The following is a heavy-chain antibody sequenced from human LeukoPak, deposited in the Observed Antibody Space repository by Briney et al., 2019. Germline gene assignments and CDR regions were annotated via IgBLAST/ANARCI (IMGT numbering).Heavy chain of an antibody. CDR3: ARGFSGIAVAGTSDYYGMDV. D-gene: IGHD6-19*01. CDR2: INPNSGGT. Sequence: ASVKVSCKVSGYTFTGYYMHWVRQAPGQGLEWMGWINPNSGGTNYAQKFQGRVTMTRDTSISTAYMELSRLRSDDTAVYYCARGFSGIAVAGTSDYYGMDVWGQGTTVTVSS. J-gene: IGHJ6*02. CDR1: GYTFTGYY. V-gene: IGHV1-2*02.